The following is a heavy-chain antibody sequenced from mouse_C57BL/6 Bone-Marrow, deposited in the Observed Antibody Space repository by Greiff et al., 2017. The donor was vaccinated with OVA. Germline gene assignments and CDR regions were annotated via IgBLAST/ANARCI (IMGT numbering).Heavy chain of an antibody. CDR3: TRAPHYYGSSPRFAY. Sequence: VQLQQSGTVLARPGASVKMSCKTSGYTFTSYWMHWVKQRPGQGLEWIGAIYPGNSDTSYNQKFKGKAKLTAVTSASTAYMELSSLTNEDSAVYYCTRAPHYYGSSPRFAYWGQGTLFTVSA. CDR2: IYPGNSDT. D-gene: IGHD1-1*01. J-gene: IGHJ3*01. V-gene: IGHV1-5*01. CDR1: GYTFTSYW.